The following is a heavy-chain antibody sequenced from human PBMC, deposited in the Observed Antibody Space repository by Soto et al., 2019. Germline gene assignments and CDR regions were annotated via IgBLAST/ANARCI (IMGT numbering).Heavy chain of an antibody. CDR2: ISYDGSNK. J-gene: IGHJ4*02. V-gene: IGHV3-30*18. D-gene: IGHD1-26*01. CDR3: AKDKELDY. CDR1: GFTFSSYG. Sequence: LRLSCAASGFTFSSYGMHWVRQAPGKGLEWVAVISYDGSNKYYADSVKGRFTISRDNSKNTLYLQMNSLRAEDTAVYYCAKDKELDYWGQGTLVTVSS.